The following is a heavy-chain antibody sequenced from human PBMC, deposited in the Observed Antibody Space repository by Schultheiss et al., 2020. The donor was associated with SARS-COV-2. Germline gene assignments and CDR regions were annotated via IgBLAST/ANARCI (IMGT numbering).Heavy chain of an antibody. V-gene: IGHV4-59*12. CDR3: ARGVRSRTLRDTAMAKTVFDY. J-gene: IGHJ4*02. D-gene: IGHD5-18*01. CDR2: IYYSGST. Sequence: SETLSLTCTVSGGSISSYYWSWIRQPPGKGLEWIGYIYYSGSTNYNPSLKSRVTISVDTSKNQFSLKLSSVTAADTAVYYCARGVRSRTLRDTAMAKTVFDYWGQGTLVTVSS. CDR1: GGSISSYY.